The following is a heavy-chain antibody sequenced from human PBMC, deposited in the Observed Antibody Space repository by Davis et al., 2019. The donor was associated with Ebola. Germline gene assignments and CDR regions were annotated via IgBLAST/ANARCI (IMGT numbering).Heavy chain of an antibody. D-gene: IGHD6-19*01. Sequence: ASVKVSCKTSGYTFTSYGISWVRQAPEQGLEWVGWINTHNGNTNLAQKLHDRVTLTTDTSTSTAYMEMRSLRSDDTAVYYCARDLVSGWYICDSWGQGTLVTVSS. CDR3: ARDLVSGWYICDS. CDR2: INTHNGNT. V-gene: IGHV1-18*01. J-gene: IGHJ4*02. CDR1: GYTFTSYG.